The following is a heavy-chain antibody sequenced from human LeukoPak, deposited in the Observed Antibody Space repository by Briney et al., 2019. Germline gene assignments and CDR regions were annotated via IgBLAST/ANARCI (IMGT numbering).Heavy chain of an antibody. CDR2: IYHSGST. D-gene: IGHD3-10*01. Sequence: SESLTLTCAASGYTFSSGYYRCWLREPPEKRQECFGSIYHSGSTYYNPSLKSRFTISVDTSKNQFSLKLSSVTAADTAVYYCARGPITMVRGVISRPFDYWGQGTLVTVSS. CDR1: GYTFSSGYY. J-gene: IGHJ4*02. CDR3: ARGPITMVRGVISRPFDY. V-gene: IGHV4-38-2*01.